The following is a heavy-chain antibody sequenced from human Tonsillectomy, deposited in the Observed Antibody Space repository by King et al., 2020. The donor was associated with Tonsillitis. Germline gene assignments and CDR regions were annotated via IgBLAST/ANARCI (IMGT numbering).Heavy chain of an antibody. Sequence: VQLVESGGGLVKPGGSLRLSCAASGFTFSSHNMNWVRQAPGKGLEWVSSISSSCIYIYYADSVKGRFTISRDNAKNSLYLQMNSLRAEDTAVYYCASEPRWSSSWMGAFAIWGQGTMVTVSS. CDR1: GFTFSSHN. D-gene: IGHD6-13*01. CDR3: ASEPRWSSSWMGAFAI. CDR2: ISSSCIYI. V-gene: IGHV3-21*01. J-gene: IGHJ3*02.